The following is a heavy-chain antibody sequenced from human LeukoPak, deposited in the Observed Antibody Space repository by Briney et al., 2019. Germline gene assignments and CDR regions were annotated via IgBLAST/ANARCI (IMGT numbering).Heavy chain of an antibody. J-gene: IGHJ4*02. V-gene: IGHV1-58*01. CDR2: IVVGSGNT. CDR3: AAVADYYDSSGYVDY. Sequence: GTSVKVPCKASGFTFTSSAVQWVRQARGQRLEWIGWIVVGSGNTNYAQKFQERVTITRDMSTSTAYMELSSLRSEDTAVYYCAAVADYYDSSGYVDYWGQGTLVIVSS. D-gene: IGHD3-22*01. CDR1: GFTFTSSA.